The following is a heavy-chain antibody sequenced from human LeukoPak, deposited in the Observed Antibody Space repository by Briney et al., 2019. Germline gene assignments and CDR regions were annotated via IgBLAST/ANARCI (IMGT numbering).Heavy chain of an antibody. CDR2: IIPIFGTA. CDR1: GGTFSSYA. V-gene: IGHV1-69*13. CDR3: AKYYYDSSGYSYFDY. J-gene: IGHJ4*02. Sequence: ASVKVSCKASGGTFSSYAISWVRQAPGQGLEWMGGIIPIFGTANYAQKFQGRVTITADESTSTAYMELSSLRSEDTAVYYCAKYYYDSSGYSYFDYWSQGTLVTVSS. D-gene: IGHD3-22*01.